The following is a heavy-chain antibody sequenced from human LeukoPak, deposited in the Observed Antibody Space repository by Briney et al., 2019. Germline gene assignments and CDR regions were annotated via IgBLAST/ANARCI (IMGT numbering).Heavy chain of an antibody. CDR2: IYYSGST. J-gene: IGHJ4*02. Sequence: SETLSLTCTVSGGSISSSSYYWGWIRQPPGKGLEWIGSIYYSGSTYYNPSLKSRVTISVDTSKSQFSLRLTSVTGADTAVYYCARHVRFLEWLSSYYFDYWGQGTLVTVSS. CDR1: GGSISSSSYY. CDR3: ARHVRFLEWLSSYYFDY. D-gene: IGHD3-3*01. V-gene: IGHV4-39*01.